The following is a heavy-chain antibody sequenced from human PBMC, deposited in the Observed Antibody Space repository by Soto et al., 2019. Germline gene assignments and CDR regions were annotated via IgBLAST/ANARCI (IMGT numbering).Heavy chain of an antibody. CDR2: ISSSSYI. J-gene: IGHJ4*02. CDR1: GFTFSSYS. D-gene: IGHD2-21*02. CDR3: ARDEILHLADY. V-gene: IGHV3-21*01. Sequence: GGSLRLSCAASGFTFSSYSMNWVRQAPGKGLEWVSSISSSSYIYYADSVKGRFTISRDNAKNSLYLQMNSLRAEDTAVYYCARDEILHLADYWGQGTLVTVSS.